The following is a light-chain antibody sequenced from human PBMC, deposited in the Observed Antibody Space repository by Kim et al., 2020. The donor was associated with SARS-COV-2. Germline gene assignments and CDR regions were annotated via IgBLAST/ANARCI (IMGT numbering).Light chain of an antibody. CDR3: NSRDSRGNHWV. J-gene: IGLJ3*02. CDR1: SRRSYY. Sequence: SSELTQDPAVSVALGQTVRITCQGDSRRSYYASWYQQKPGQAPVLVIYGKNNRPSGIPDRFSGSSSGNKASLTITGAQAEDEADYYCNSRDSRGNHWVCG. CDR2: GKN. V-gene: IGLV3-19*01.